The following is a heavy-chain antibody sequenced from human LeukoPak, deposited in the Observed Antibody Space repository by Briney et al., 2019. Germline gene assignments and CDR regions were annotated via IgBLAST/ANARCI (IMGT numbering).Heavy chain of an antibody. D-gene: IGHD3-22*01. J-gene: IGHJ4*02. V-gene: IGHV3-53*01. CDR2: VYGGGTT. Sequence: PGGSLRLSCAASGFTVSSNFMSWVRQAPGKGLEWVSVVYGGGTTYYADSVKGRFTISGDNSKNALYLQMNSLRVEDTAVYYCARIDSSGFYPAYWGQGTLVTVSS. CDR1: GFTVSSNF. CDR3: ARIDSSGFYPAY.